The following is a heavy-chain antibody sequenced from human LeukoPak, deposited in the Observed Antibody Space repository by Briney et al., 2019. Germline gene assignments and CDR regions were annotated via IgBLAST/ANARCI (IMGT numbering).Heavy chain of an antibody. J-gene: IGHJ4*02. CDR3: AREDIYTSLSLDY. CDR1: GYTFTGQYY. Sequence: ASVAVSCTASGYTFTGQYYIHWVRQAPGQGLEWMGWINPKSGDTNYAQKFQGGVTMARDTSISTAYMELTRLRYDDTAVYYCAREDIYTSLSLDYWGQGTLVTVSS. D-gene: IGHD2-2*02. CDR2: INPKSGDT. V-gene: IGHV1-2*02.